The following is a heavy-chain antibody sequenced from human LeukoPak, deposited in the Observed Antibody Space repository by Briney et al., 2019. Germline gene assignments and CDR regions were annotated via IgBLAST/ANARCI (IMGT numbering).Heavy chain of an antibody. CDR2: IWYGGSNK. D-gene: IGHD1-7*01. J-gene: IGHJ4*02. V-gene: IGHV3-33*08. Sequence: PGRSLRLSCAASGFTFSSYGMHWVRQAPGKGLEWVAVIWYGGSNKYYADSVKGRFTISRDNSKNTLYLQMNSLRAEDTAVYYCARMNYVSSGWGAPFDYWGQGTLVTVSS. CDR1: GFTFSSYG. CDR3: ARMNYVSSGWGAPFDY.